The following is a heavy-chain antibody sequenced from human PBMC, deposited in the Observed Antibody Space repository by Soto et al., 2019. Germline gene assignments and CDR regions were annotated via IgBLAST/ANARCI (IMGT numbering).Heavy chain of an antibody. D-gene: IGHD3-3*01. CDR1: GFTFSSYA. V-gene: IGHV3-23*01. CDR2: ISGSGGST. CDR3: AILYYDFWSGPERSLYYYGMDV. J-gene: IGHJ6*02. Sequence: GGSLRLSCAASGFTFSSYAMSWVRQAPGKGLEWVSAISGSGGSTYYADSVKGRFTISRDNSKNTLYLQMNSLRAEDTAVYYCAILYYDFWSGPERSLYYYGMDVWGQGTTVTVPS.